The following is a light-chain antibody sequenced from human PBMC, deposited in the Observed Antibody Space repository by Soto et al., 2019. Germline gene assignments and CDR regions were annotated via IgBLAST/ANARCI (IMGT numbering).Light chain of an antibody. CDR3: QQYNNWPLT. CDR1: QSVSSN. J-gene: IGKJ4*01. Sequence: EIVMTQSPATLSVSPGERATLSCRASQSVSSNLAWYQQKPGQAPRLLIYGASTRATGIPARFSGSGSGTEFTLTISXLXXEDXXVYYCQQYNNWPLTFGGGTKVEIK. CDR2: GAS. V-gene: IGKV3-15*01.